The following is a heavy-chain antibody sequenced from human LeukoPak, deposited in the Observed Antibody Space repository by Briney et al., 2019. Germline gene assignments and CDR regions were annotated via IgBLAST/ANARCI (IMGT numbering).Heavy chain of an antibody. CDR3: ATFRDYAPWVDY. Sequence: SETLSLTXTVSGGSISSSSYYWGWIRQPPGKGLEWIGSIYYSGNTYYNPSLKSRVTISVDTSKNQFSLKLSSVTAADTAVYYCATFRDYAPWVDYWGQGTLVTVSS. D-gene: IGHD4-17*01. J-gene: IGHJ4*02. CDR1: GGSISSSSYY. V-gene: IGHV4-39*01. CDR2: IYYSGNT.